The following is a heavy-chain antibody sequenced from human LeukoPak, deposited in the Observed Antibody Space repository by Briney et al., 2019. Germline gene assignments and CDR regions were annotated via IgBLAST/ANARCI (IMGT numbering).Heavy chain of an antibody. CDR1: GGSFSGYY. Sequence: SETLSLTCAVYGGSFSGYYWSWIRQPPGKGLEWIAEINHSGSTNYKPSLKSRVTISVDTSKNQFSLKLTSVTAADTAVYYCARWSSNYYDSSGRRFDPWGQGTLVTVSS. CDR2: INHSGST. V-gene: IGHV4-34*01. D-gene: IGHD3-22*01. J-gene: IGHJ5*02. CDR3: ARWSSNYYDSSGRRFDP.